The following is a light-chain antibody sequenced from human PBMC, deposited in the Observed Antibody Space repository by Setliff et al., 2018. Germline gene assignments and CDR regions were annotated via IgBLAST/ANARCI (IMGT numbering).Light chain of an antibody. CDR3: CTYAGSYPYV. CDR2: DVS. CDR1: SSDVGGYNY. V-gene: IGLV2-11*01. J-gene: IGLJ1*01. Sequence: QSVLAQPRSVSGSPGQSVTIPCTGTSSDVGGYNYVSWYQQHPGKAPKLMIYDVSKRPSGVPDRFSGSKSCNTASLTISGLQAEDEADYYCCTYAGSYPYVFGTWTKVTVL.